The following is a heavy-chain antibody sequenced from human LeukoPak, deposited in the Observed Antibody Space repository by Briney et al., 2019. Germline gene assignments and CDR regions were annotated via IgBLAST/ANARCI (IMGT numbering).Heavy chain of an antibody. D-gene: IGHD1-14*01. CDR2: INHSGST. V-gene: IGHV4-34*01. Sequence: ASETQSLTCAVYGGSFSGYYWSWIRQPPGKGLEWIGEINHSGSTNYNPSLKSRVTISVDTSKNQFSLKLSSVTAADTAVYYCARGSITNWFDPWGQGTLVTVSS. J-gene: IGHJ5*02. CDR1: GGSFSGYY. CDR3: ARGSITNWFDP.